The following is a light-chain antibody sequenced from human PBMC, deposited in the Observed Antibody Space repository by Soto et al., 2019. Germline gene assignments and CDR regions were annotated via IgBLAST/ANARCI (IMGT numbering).Light chain of an antibody. J-gene: IGKJ1*01. CDR3: QQYGSSPRG. Sequence: EIVLTQSPGTLSLSPGERATLSCRASQSVSNNYLAWHQQKPGQAPRLLIYGASNRDTGIPDRFSGSGSGTAFTLTISRLEPEDFPLYYCQQYGSSPRGFGQGTKVEIK. CDR2: GAS. V-gene: IGKV3-20*01. CDR1: QSVSNNY.